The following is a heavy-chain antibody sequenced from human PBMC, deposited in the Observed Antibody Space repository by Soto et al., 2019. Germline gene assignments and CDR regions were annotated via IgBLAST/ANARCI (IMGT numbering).Heavy chain of an antibody. CDR2: ISAYNGNT. V-gene: IGHV1-18*01. J-gene: IGHJ3*02. CDR1: GYTFTSYC. CDR3: ARDIVVVVAATTGDAFDI. Sequence: ASVKVSCKASGYTFTSYCISWVRQAPGQGLEWMGWISAYNGNTNYAQKLQGRVTMTTDTSTSTAYMELRSLRSDDTAVYYCARDIVVVVAATTGDAFDIWGQGTMVTVSS. D-gene: IGHD2-15*01.